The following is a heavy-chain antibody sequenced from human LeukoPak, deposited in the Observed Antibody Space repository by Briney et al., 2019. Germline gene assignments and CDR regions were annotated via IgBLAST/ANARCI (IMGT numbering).Heavy chain of an antibody. CDR2: INPSGGST. J-gene: IGHJ5*02. D-gene: IGHD3-22*01. Sequence: ASVNVSFKASGYTFTSYYMHWVRQAPGQGLEWMGVINPSGGSTSYAQKFQGRVTMTRDTSTSTVYMELSSLRSEDTAVYYCVITTYYYDSSGHHANWFDPRGQGTLVTVSS. V-gene: IGHV1-46*01. CDR1: GYTFTSYY. CDR3: VITTYYYDSSGHHANWFDP.